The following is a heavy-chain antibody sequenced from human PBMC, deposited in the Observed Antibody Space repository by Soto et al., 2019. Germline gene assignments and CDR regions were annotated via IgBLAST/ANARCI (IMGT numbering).Heavy chain of an antibody. CDR1: GGTYSSYA. CDR3: GRERPAVTTPGDC. J-gene: IGHJ4*02. CDR2: IIPIFGTA. D-gene: IGHD4-17*01. V-gene: IGHV1-69*12. Sequence: QVQLVQSGAEVKKPGSSVKVSCKASGGTYSSYAISWVRQAPGQGLEWMGGIIPIFGTANYAQKFQGRVTITADESTRTAYLELSRLRSEDTAGYDGGRERPAVTTPGDCWGQGTLVTVSS.